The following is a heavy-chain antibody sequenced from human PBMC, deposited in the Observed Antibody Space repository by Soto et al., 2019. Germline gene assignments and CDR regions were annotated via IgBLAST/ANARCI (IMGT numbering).Heavy chain of an antibody. V-gene: IGHV3-33*01. Sequence: QVQLVESGGGVVQPGRSLRLSCAASGFSFSSHGMHWVRQAPGKGLEWVALIWYDGSKKYYADSVKGRFTISRDISKNTLYLQMNSLRAEDTAVYYCARDLSYCSSSTCYVDGSSDSWGQGTLVTVSS. CDR2: IWYDGSKK. CDR3: ARDLSYCSSSTCYVDGSSDS. J-gene: IGHJ4*02. D-gene: IGHD2-2*01. CDR1: GFSFSSHG.